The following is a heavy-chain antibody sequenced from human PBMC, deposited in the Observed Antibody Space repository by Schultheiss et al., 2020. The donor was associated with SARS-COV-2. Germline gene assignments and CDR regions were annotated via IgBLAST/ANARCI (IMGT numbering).Heavy chain of an antibody. CDR2: INPNSGGT. V-gene: IGHV1-2*02. J-gene: IGHJ5*02. CDR3: ARPPYSRYYYGSGSYYNWFDP. Sequence: ASVKVSCKASGYTFTGYYMHWVRQAPGQGLEWMGWINPNSGGTNYAQKFQGRVTMTRDTSISTAYMELSRLRSDDTAVYYCARPPYSRYYYGSGSYYNWFDPWGQGTLVTVSS. D-gene: IGHD3-10*01. CDR1: GYTFTGYY.